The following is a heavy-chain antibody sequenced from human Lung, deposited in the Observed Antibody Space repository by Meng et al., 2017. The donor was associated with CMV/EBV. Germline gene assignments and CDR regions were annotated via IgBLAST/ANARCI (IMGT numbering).Heavy chain of an antibody. Sequence: VQLRGAFLELVEPSMSLSLTFTVSSYALPNHSMWAWLRQRPGKGLEWIRAIPHRGSSAYNPSLNSRVSMSIDKSKNQYSLKLTSVTAADTALYHCLRRSVGSVWGQGTLVTVSS. CDR3: LRRSVGSV. D-gene: IGHD3-10*01. J-gene: IGHJ1*01. CDR2: IPHRGSS. V-gene: IGHV4-4*02. CDR1: SYALPNHSM.